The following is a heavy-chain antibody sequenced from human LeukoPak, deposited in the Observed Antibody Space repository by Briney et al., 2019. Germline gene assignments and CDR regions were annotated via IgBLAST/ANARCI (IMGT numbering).Heavy chain of an antibody. Sequence: SETLSLTCTVSGVSISSHYWSWIQQPPRKGLEWIGYIYYSGSTNYNPSLKSRVTISVNTSKNQFSLKLNSVTAADRAVYYCARRAPYYFDSSGSYFDYWGQGTLVTVSS. J-gene: IGHJ4*02. CDR3: ARRAPYYFDSSGSYFDY. D-gene: IGHD3-22*01. CDR1: GVSISSHY. V-gene: IGHV4-59*08. CDR2: IYYSGST.